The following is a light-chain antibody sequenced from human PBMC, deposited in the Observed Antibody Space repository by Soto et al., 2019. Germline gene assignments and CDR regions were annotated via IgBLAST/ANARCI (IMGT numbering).Light chain of an antibody. CDR1: QSISDT. V-gene: IGKV3-15*01. CDR2: SAS. CDR3: QQYNNWPWT. J-gene: IGKJ1*01. Sequence: EIVMTQSPATLSVSPGGRATLSCRASQSISDTLAWYQQKPGQAPRLLIYSASRRATGFPGRFSGSGSGTDLTLTISSLQSEDLAVYYCQQYNNWPWTFGLGTKVEIK.